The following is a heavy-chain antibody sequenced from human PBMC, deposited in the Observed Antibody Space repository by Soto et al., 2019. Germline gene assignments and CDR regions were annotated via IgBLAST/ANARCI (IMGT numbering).Heavy chain of an antibody. V-gene: IGHV1-2*02. J-gene: IGHJ4*02. CDR1: GPTFIVYY. Sequence: QLVQSGAEVKKPGASVRVSCKTSGPTFIVYYIHWVRQAPGQGLEWMGWIDPKSGGTTYEQKFLGRVTMTRDTSINTAYMDLNRLTSDDTAVYYCARVSVDVPEWGQGTLITVSS. D-gene: IGHD5-12*01. CDR2: IDPKSGGT. CDR3: ARVSVDVPE.